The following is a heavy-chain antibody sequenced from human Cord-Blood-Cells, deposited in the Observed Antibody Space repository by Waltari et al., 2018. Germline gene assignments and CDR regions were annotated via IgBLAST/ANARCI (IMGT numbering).Heavy chain of an antibody. Sequence: QVQLVQSGAEVKKPGASVKVSCKASGYTFTSYGISWVRQAPGQGLEWMGWISAYNGNTNYAQKLQGRVTMTTDTSTSSAYMELRSLRSDDTAVYYCARGSHDFWSGYYDAFDIWGQGTMVTVSS. J-gene: IGHJ3*02. CDR3: ARGSHDFWSGYYDAFDI. CDR2: ISAYNGNT. V-gene: IGHV1-18*04. D-gene: IGHD3-3*01. CDR1: GYTFTSYG.